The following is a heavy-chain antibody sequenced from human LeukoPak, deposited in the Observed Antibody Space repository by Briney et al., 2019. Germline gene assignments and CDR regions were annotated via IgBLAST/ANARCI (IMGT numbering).Heavy chain of an antibody. V-gene: IGHV3-7*01. Sequence: GGSLRLSCLGSGFSFRSHWVNWVRQSPGKGLEWVANIKPDGSDKYYVDSARGRFTVSRDNAKNSAFLQMNSLRAEDKAIYYCATISAQTFDIWGQGTLVSVSS. CDR2: IKPDGSDK. J-gene: IGHJ3*02. CDR1: GFSFRSHW. D-gene: IGHD5-24*01. CDR3: ATISAQTFDI.